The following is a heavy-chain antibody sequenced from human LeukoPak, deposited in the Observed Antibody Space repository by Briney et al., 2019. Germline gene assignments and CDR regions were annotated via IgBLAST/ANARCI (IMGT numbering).Heavy chain of an antibody. CDR3: AKVGSYYDSSGWLDY. D-gene: IGHD3-22*01. Sequence: PGGSLRLSCAASGFTFSSYGMHWVRQAPGKGLEWVAFIRYDGSNKYYADSVKGRFTISRDDSKNTLYLQMNSLRAEDTAVYYCAKVGSYYDSSGWLDYWGQGTLVTVSS. J-gene: IGHJ4*02. CDR2: IRYDGSNK. V-gene: IGHV3-30*02. CDR1: GFTFSSYG.